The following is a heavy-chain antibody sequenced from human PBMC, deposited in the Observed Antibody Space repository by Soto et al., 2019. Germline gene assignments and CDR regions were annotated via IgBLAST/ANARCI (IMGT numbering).Heavy chain of an antibody. Sequence: PSETLSLTCTVSGGSISSYYWSWIRQPPGKGLEWIGYIYYSGSTNYNPSLKSRVTISVDTSKNQFSLKLSSVTAADTAVYYCGSSAPAEYYYYYYMDVWGKGTTVTVSS. CDR2: IYYSGST. CDR3: GSSAPAEYYYYYYMDV. D-gene: IGHD6-25*01. J-gene: IGHJ6*03. CDR1: GGSISSYY. V-gene: IGHV4-59*08.